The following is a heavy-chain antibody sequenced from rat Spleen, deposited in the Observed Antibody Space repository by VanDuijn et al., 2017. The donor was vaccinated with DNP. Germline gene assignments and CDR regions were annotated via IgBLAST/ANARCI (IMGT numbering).Heavy chain of an antibody. V-gene: IGHV5-7*01. CDR1: GFTFSDYN. J-gene: IGHJ2*01. Sequence: EVQLVESGGGLVQSGRSLKVSCAASGFTFSDYNMAWVRQAPKKGLEWVATITYDGSKTYYRDSVKGRFTISRDNAKSTLYLQMNSLRSEDMATYYCARPLQLGFDYWGQGVMVTVSS. CDR2: ITYDGSKT. CDR3: ARPLQLGFDY. D-gene: IGHD1-5*01.